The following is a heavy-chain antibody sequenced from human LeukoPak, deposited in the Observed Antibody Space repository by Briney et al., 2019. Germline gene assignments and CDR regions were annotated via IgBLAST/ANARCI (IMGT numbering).Heavy chain of an antibody. J-gene: IGHJ5*02. D-gene: IGHD3-10*01. Sequence: ASVKVSCKASGYTFTNYGISWVRQAPGQELEWMGWISVYNGNTNYAQKLQGRVTMTTDTSTSTAYMELRSLRSDDTAVYYCARDYGSGSYYPSPWFDPWGQGTLVTVSS. V-gene: IGHV1-18*01. CDR3: ARDYGSGSYYPSPWFDP. CDR2: ISVYNGNT. CDR1: GYTFTNYG.